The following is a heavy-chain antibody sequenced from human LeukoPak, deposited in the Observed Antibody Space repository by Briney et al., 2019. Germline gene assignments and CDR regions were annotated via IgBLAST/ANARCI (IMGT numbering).Heavy chain of an antibody. CDR1: GFTFSDYY. CDR2: ITSSGSTI. CDR3: ARVISGTYGLDY. Sequence: PGGSLRLSCAASGFTFSDYYMTWIRQAPGKGLEWVSYITSSGSTIHYADSVKGRFTISRDNAKDSLFLQMNSLRADDTAIYYCARVISGTYGLDYWGQGTLVTVSP. J-gene: IGHJ4*02. D-gene: IGHD3-10*01. V-gene: IGHV3-11*01.